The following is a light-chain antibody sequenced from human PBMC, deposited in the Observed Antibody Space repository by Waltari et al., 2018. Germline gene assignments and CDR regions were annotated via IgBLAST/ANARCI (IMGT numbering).Light chain of an antibody. CDR3: QQYGNSPPT. Sequence: EIVLTQSPGTLSLSPGERATISCRASQSLSSIYLAWYQQKPGQAPRLLIYGASSRATGIPDRFSGSGSGTDFTLTISRLEPEDFAVYYCQQYGNSPPTFGQGTKVEIK. CDR1: QSLSSIY. J-gene: IGKJ1*01. V-gene: IGKV3-20*01. CDR2: GAS.